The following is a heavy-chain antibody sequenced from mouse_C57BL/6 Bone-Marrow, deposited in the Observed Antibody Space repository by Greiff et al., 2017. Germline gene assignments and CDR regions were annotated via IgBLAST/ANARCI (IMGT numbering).Heavy chain of an antibody. V-gene: IGHV1-82*01. CDR3: ARGKDCYDYAFDY. J-gene: IGHJ2*01. CDR2: IYPGDGDT. CDR1: GYAFSSSW. D-gene: IGHD2-4*01. Sequence: QVQLQQSGPELVKPGASVKISCKASGYAFSSSWMNWVKQRPGKGLEWIGRIYPGDGDTNSNGKFKGKATLTADKSSSTAYMQLSSLTSEDSAVYFCARGKDCYDYAFDYWGQGTTLTVSS.